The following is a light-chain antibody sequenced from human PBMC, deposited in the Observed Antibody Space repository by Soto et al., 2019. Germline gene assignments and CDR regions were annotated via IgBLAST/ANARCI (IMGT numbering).Light chain of an antibody. J-gene: IGLJ1*01. CDR2: EVS. V-gene: IGLV2-14*01. Sequence: SVLTQPASVSGSPGQSITISCTGTSSDVGGYNYVSWYQQHPGKAPKLMIYEVSNRPSGVSNRFSGSKSGNTASLTISGLQAEDEADYYCSSYTSSSTLDVFGTGTKVIAL. CDR1: SSDVGGYNY. CDR3: SSYTSSSTLDV.